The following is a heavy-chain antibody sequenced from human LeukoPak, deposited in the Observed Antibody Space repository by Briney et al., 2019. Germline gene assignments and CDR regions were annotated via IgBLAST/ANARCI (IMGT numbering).Heavy chain of an antibody. J-gene: IGHJ5*02. D-gene: IGHD2-2*01. V-gene: IGHV1-18*01. CDR3: ARGFDIVVVPAAIAAWFDP. CDR1: GYTFTSYG. Sequence: ASVKVSCKASGYTFTSYGISWVRQAPGQGLEWMGWISAYNGNTNYAQKLRGRVTMTTDTSTSTAYMELRSLRSDDTAVYYCARGFDIVVVPAAIAAWFDPWGQGTLVTVSS. CDR2: ISAYNGNT.